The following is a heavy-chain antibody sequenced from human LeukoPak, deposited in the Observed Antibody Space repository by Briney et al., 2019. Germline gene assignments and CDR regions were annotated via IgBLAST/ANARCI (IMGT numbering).Heavy chain of an antibody. Sequence: SETLSLTCAVYGGSFSGYYWSWIRQPPGKGLEWIGEINHSGSTNYNPSLKSRVTISVDTSMNQFSLKLSSVTAADTAVYYCARAPLATRRRFDYWGQGTLVTVSS. V-gene: IGHV4-34*01. CDR3: ARAPLATRRRFDY. CDR1: GGSFSGYY. CDR2: INHSGST. J-gene: IGHJ4*02. D-gene: IGHD5-12*01.